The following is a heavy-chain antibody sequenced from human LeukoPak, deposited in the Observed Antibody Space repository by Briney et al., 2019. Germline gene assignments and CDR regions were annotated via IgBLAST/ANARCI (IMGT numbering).Heavy chain of an antibody. CDR3: ASALSGCWSYYYYYMDV. Sequence: SETLSLTCTVSGGSISGYYWSWIRQPPGKGLEWIGYIYYSGSTNYNPSLKSRVTISVDTSKNQFSLKLSSVTAADTAVYYCASALSGCWSYYYYYMDVWGKGTTVTVSS. J-gene: IGHJ6*03. CDR2: IYYSGST. V-gene: IGHV4-59*01. CDR1: GGSISGYY. D-gene: IGHD1-26*01.